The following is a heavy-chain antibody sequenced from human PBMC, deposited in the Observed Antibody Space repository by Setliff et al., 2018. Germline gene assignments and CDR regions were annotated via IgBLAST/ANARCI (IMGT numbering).Heavy chain of an antibody. Sequence: GGSLRLSCAASGFTFSDYNMNWVRQAPGKGLEWLSYISSSSGTIFYADSVKGRFSISRDSAKSSLFLQMNSLRGEDTTVYYCARSRRPRRLQSDFDHWGQGTLVTVSS. CDR3: ARSRRPRRLQSDFDH. V-gene: IGHV3-48*01. J-gene: IGHJ4*02. CDR2: ISSSSGTI. CDR1: GFTFSDYN. D-gene: IGHD6-25*01.